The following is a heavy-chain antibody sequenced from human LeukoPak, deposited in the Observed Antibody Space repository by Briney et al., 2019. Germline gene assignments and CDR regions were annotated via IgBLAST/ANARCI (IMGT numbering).Heavy chain of an antibody. V-gene: IGHV3-33*06. CDR3: AKALIPRDTAMVKGY. J-gene: IGHJ4*02. Sequence: GGSLRLSCTGSGFTFGDYAMAWVRQAPGKGLEWVAVIWYDGSSKYYADSVKGRFTISRDNSRNTLYLQMNSLRAEDTAVYYCAKALIPRDTAMVKGYWGQGTLVTVSS. CDR2: IWYDGSSK. CDR1: GFTFGDYA. D-gene: IGHD5-18*01.